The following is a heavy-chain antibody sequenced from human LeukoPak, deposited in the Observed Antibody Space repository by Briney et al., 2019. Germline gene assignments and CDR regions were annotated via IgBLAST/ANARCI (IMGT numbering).Heavy chain of an antibody. J-gene: IGHJ3*02. CDR2: ISSSSSST. D-gene: IGHD1-14*01. CDR1: GFTFSDYY. V-gene: IGHV3-11*06. CDR3: ARGTGEVGTITDAFDI. Sequence: GGSLRLSCAASGFTFSDYYMSWMRQAPGKGLECIPYISSSSSSTKYADSVKGRFTISRDNAKNSLYLQMNSLRAEDTAVYYCARGTGEVGTITDAFDIWGQGTMVTVSS.